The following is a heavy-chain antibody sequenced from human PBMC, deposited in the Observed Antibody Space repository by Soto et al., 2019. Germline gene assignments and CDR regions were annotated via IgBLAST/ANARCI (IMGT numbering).Heavy chain of an antibody. J-gene: IGHJ5*02. D-gene: IGHD3-9*01. Sequence: GASVKVSCKASGYTFTGYYMHWVRQAPRQGLEWMGWINPNSGGTNYAQKFQGWVTMTRDTSISTAYMELSRLRSDDTAVYYCARGVLRNYDILTGYYSPDWFDPWGQGTLVTVSS. CDR3: ARGVLRNYDILTGYYSPDWFDP. V-gene: IGHV1-2*04. CDR2: INPNSGGT. CDR1: GYTFTGYY.